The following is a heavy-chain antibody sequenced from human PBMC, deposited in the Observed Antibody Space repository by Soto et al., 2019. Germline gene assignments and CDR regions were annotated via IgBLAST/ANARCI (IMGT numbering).Heavy chain of an antibody. CDR2: INAGNGNT. Sequence: ASVKVSCKASGYTFTNYATHWVRQAPGQRLEWMGWINAGNGNTKYSQKFQGRVTITRDTSASTAYMELSSLRSEDTAVYYYARVSGYYLPDYWGQGTLVTVS. J-gene: IGHJ4*02. CDR1: GYTFTNYA. D-gene: IGHD5-12*01. CDR3: ARVSGYYLPDY. V-gene: IGHV1-3*01.